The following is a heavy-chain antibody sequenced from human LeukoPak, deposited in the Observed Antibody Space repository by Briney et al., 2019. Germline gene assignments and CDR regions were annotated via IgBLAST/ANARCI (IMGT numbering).Heavy chain of an antibody. D-gene: IGHD6-19*01. CDR3: ARNGWYKSYYYYGMDV. Sequence: ASVKVSCKASGYTFTSYGISWVRQAPGQGLEWMGWIIAYNGNTNYAQKLQGRVTMTTDTSTSTAYLELRSLRSDDTAVYYCARNGWYKSYYYYGMDVWGKGTTVTVSS. V-gene: IGHV1-18*04. J-gene: IGHJ6*04. CDR1: GYTFTSYG. CDR2: IIAYNGNT.